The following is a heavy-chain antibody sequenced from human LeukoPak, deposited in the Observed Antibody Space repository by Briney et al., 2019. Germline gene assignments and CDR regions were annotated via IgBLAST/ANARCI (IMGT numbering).Heavy chain of an antibody. CDR1: GGSFSGYY. CDR2: INHSGST. V-gene: IGHV4-34*01. Sequence: SETLSLTCAVYGGSFSGYYWSWIRQPPGKGLEWIGEINHSGSTNYNPSLKSRVTISVDTSKNQFSLKLSSVTAADTAVYYCARPPPRSGYQNYYMDVWGKGTTVTVSS. J-gene: IGHJ6*03. D-gene: IGHD3-22*01. CDR3: ARPPPRSGYQNYYMDV.